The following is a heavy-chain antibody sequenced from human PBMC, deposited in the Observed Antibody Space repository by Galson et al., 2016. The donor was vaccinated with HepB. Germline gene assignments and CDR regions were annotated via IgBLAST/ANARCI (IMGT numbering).Heavy chain of an antibody. D-gene: IGHD4-17*01. V-gene: IGHV1-46*01. Sequence: SVKVSCKASRYTFTTYWMHWVRQAPGQGLEWVGVINPSGGGTSYAQKFQGRVSVTSDTSTSTVYMQLISRRSEDTAVYYCARPFYGEYYYFDYWGQGTLVIVSS. CDR2: INPSGGGT. CDR1: RYTFTTYW. J-gene: IGHJ4*02. CDR3: ARPFYGEYYYFDY.